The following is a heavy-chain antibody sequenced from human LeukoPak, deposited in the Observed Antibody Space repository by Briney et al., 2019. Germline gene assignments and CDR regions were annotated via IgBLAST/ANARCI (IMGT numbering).Heavy chain of an antibody. CDR2: IYYSGST. D-gene: IGHD3-22*01. J-gene: IGHJ4*02. V-gene: IGHV4-59*01. Sequence: SETLSLTCTVSVGSLSSYYWSWIRQPPGKGLEWIGYIYYSGSTNYNPSLKSRVTISVDTSKNQFSLKLSSVTAADTAVYYCARGYSSGYPVGYWGQGTLVTVSS. CDR3: ARGYSSGYPVGY. CDR1: VGSLSSYY.